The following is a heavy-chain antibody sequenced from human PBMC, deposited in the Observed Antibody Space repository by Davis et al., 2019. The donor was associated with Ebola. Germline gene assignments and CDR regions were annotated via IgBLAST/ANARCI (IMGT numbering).Heavy chain of an antibody. Sequence: AASVKVSCNASGYTFTSYDINWVRQATGQGLEWMGWMNPNSGNTGYAQNFQGRVTMTRNTSISTAYMERSSLRSEDKAVYYCARAVRYPVVVTRSSRKYYFDYWGQGTRVTVSS. V-gene: IGHV1-8*01. CDR1: GYTFTSYD. D-gene: IGHD2-2*01. CDR2: MNPNSGNT. J-gene: IGHJ4*02. CDR3: ARAVRYPVVVTRSSRKYYFDY.